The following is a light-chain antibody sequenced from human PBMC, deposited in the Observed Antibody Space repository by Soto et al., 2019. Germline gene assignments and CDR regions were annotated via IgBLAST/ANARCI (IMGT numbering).Light chain of an antibody. V-gene: IGKV3-20*01. Sequence: EIVLTQSPGTLSLSPGEGATLSCRASQSVTSNYLAWYQQRPGQAPRLLIYGASSRATGIPDRFSGGGSGTDFTLTISRLEPEDFAVYYCQQYGTSPTTFGQGTRLEIE. J-gene: IGKJ5*01. CDR3: QQYGTSPTT. CDR2: GAS. CDR1: QSVTSNY.